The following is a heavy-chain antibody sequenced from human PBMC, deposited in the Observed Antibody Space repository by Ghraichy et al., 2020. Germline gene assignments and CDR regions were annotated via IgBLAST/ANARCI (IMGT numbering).Heavy chain of an antibody. CDR2: IYYSGST. J-gene: IGHJ5*02. CDR3: ARDGQLVGATTFDP. Sequence: SETLSLTCTVSGGSISDFYWSWIRQPPGNGLEWIGYIYYSGSTDYNPSLRSRVTISVDTSKNQFSLKLSSVTAADTAVYYCARDGQLVGATTFDPWGQGTLVTVSS. CDR1: GGSISDFY. V-gene: IGHV4-59*01. D-gene: IGHD1-26*01.